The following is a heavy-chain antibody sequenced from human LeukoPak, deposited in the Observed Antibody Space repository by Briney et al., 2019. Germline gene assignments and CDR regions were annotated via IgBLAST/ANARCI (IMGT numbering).Heavy chain of an antibody. CDR1: GGSISGTNSY. Sequence: NSSETLSLTCIVSGGSISGTNSYWAWIRQPAGKGLEWIGSIYFSGSTFYKSSLESRLNMSVDMSKNQFSLNVRSVTAADTAVYYCARQRADYYYYYMDVWGKGTTVTVSS. CDR3: ARQRADYYYYYMDV. J-gene: IGHJ6*03. CDR2: IYFSGST. V-gene: IGHV4-39*01.